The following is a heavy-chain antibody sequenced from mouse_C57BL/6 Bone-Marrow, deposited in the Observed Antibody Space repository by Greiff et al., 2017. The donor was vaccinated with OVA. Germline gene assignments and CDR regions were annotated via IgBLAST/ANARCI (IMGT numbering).Heavy chain of an antibody. CDR3: ARDYGSSPAWFAY. D-gene: IGHD1-1*01. V-gene: IGHV1-55*01. CDR1: GYTFTSYW. J-gene: IGHJ3*01. Sequence: QVQLQQSGAELVKPGASVKMSCKASGYTFTSYWITWVKQRPGQGLEWIGDIYPGSGSTNYNEKVKSKATLTVDTSSSTAYMQLSSLTSEDSAVYYCARDYGSSPAWFAYWGQGTLVTVSA. CDR2: IYPGSGST.